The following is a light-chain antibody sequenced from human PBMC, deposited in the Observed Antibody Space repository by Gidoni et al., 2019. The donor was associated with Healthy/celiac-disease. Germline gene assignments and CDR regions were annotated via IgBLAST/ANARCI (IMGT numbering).Light chain of an antibody. V-gene: IGLV3-21*02. CDR1: NIGSKS. CDR2: EDN. J-gene: IGLJ1*01. Sequence: SYVLTLPPSVSVPPGQTARITCGGNNIGSKSVHWYQQKAGQAPVVVVNEDNDRPSGIPERLSGSNSGNTATLTISRVEAGDEADYYCQVWDSSSDHYVFGTGTQVTVL. CDR3: QVWDSSSDHYV.